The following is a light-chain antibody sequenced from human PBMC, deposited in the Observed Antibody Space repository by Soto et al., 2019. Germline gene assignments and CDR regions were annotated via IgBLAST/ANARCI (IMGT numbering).Light chain of an antibody. J-gene: IGKJ3*01. CDR2: DAS. CDR1: RGISSA. CDR3: QQLNSYPLT. Sequence: AIQFTQAPSSLSASVGDRVTITGRASRGISSALAWYQQKPGKAPKLLIYDASSLPSGVPSRFSGSGSGTEFTLTISSLQPEDFATYYCQQLNSYPLTFGPGTKVDIK. V-gene: IGKV1-13*02.